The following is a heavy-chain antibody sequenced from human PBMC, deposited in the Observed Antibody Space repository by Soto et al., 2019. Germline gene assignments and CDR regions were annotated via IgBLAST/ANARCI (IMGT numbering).Heavy chain of an antibody. J-gene: IGHJ3*02. CDR1: GYTFTSYG. V-gene: IGHV1-18*01. D-gene: IGHD3-10*01. CDR3: ARDMMVRGVINAFDI. CDR2: ISAYNGNT. Sequence: GASVKVSCKAPGYTFTSYGISWVRQAPGQGLEWMGWISAYNGNTNYAQKLQGRVTMTTDTSTSTAYMELRSLRSDDTAVYYCARDMMVRGVINAFDIWGQGTMVTVSS.